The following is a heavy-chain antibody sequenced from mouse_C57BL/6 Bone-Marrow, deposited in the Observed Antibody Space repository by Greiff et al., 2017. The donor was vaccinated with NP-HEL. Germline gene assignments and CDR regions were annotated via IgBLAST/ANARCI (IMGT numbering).Heavy chain of an antibody. Sequence: EVNVVESGGGLVQPKGSLKLSCAASGFSFNTYAMNWVRQAPGKGLEWVARIRSKSNNYATYYADSVKDRFTISRDDSESMLYLQMNNLKTEDTAMYYCVRHDYFYWYFDVWGTGTTVTVSS. J-gene: IGHJ1*03. CDR3: VRHDYFYWYFDV. D-gene: IGHD2-4*01. CDR1: GFSFNTYA. V-gene: IGHV10-1*01. CDR2: IRSKSNNYAT.